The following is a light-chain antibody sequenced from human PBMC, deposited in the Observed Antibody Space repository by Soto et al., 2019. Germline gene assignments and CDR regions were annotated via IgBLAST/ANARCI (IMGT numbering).Light chain of an antibody. CDR2: AAS. V-gene: IGKV1-39*01. CDR3: QQCYSTPPT. J-gene: IGKJ1*01. Sequence: DIQMTQSPSSLSASVGDRVTITCRASQSISSYFNWYQQKPGKAPKLLIYAASSLQSGVPSRFSGSGSGTDFTLTISSLQPEDFATYYCQQCYSTPPTFGQGTKLEIK. CDR1: QSISSY.